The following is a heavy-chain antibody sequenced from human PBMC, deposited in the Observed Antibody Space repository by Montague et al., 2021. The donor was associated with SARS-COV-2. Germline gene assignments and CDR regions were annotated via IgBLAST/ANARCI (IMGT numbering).Heavy chain of an antibody. V-gene: IGHV4-59*08. CDR1: GGSTASHY. D-gene: IGHD6-19*01. CDR3: ARGWAFDA. Sequence: SETLSLTCTVSGGSTASHYWNWIRQSPGKRPYWIGYVYYNGDTKYNPSLQSRVTISIDTSENQFSLRLNSVTAADTAVYFCARGWAFDAWGQGRLVTVSS. J-gene: IGHJ3*01. CDR2: VYYNGDT.